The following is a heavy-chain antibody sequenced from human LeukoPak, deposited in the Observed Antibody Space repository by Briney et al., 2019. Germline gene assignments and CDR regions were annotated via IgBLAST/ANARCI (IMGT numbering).Heavy chain of an antibody. CDR1: GGSISNYY. CDR2: IYYSGST. CDR3: ARRGSSWYLDY. V-gene: IGHV4-59*01. D-gene: IGHD6-13*01. Sequence: SETLSLTCTVSGGSISNYYWSWIRQPPGKGLEWIGYIYYSGSTNYNPSLKSRVTISVDTSKKQFSLKLSSVTAADTAVYYCARRGSSWYLDYWGQGTLVTVSS. J-gene: IGHJ4*02.